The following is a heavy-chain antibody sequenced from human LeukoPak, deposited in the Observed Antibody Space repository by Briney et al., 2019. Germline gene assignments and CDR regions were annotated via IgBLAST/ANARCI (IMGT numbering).Heavy chain of an antibody. D-gene: IGHD6-19*01. CDR1: GFTFSSYW. CDR2: INSDGSST. CDR3: ARDRDLFAVAGPRGWFDP. V-gene: IGHV3-74*01. Sequence: PGGSLRLSCAASGFTFSSYWMHWVRQAPGKGLVWVSRINSDGSSTSYADSVKGRFTISRDNAKNTLYLQMNSLRAEDTAVYYCARDRDLFAVAGPRGWFDPWGQGTLVTVSS. J-gene: IGHJ5*02.